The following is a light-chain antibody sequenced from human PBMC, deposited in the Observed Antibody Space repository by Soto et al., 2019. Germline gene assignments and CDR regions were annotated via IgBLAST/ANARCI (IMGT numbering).Light chain of an antibody. CDR1: SSNIGAGYD. V-gene: IGLV1-40*01. CDR3: QSYDIRLSVSVV. Sequence: QSVLTQPPSVSGAPGQRVTISCTGSSSNIGAGYDVQWYQQLPGAAPRLLIFGNTNRPSGVPDRFSSSRSGTSASLAISGLQAKDEADYYCQSYDIRLSVSVVFGGGTKLTVL. CDR2: GNT. J-gene: IGLJ2*01.